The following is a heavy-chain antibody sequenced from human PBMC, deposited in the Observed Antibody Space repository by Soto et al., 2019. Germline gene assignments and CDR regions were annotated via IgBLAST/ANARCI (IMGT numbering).Heavy chain of an antibody. CDR3: ANCGYSGYDWGNYGMDV. J-gene: IGHJ6*02. Sequence: GGSLRLSCAASGFTFSSYGMHWVRQAPGKGLEWVAVISYDGSNKYYADSVKGRFTISRDNSKNTLYLQMNSLRAEDTAVYYCANCGYSGYDWGNYGMDVWGQGTTVTVSS. CDR2: ISYDGSNK. D-gene: IGHD5-12*01. V-gene: IGHV3-30*18. CDR1: GFTFSSYG.